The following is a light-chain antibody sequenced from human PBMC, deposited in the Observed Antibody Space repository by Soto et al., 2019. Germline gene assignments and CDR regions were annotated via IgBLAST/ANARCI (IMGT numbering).Light chain of an antibody. Sequence: EIVLTQSPGTLSLSPGERATLSCRASQSVNSNYLAWYQQKPGQGPRLLMYGASSRATGITDRFSGSGSRTDFTLNISRLEPENSAVYYCQQYDNSPRPFGQRTKVEIK. CDR2: GAS. J-gene: IGKJ1*01. V-gene: IGKV3-20*01. CDR1: QSVNSNY. CDR3: QQYDNSPRP.